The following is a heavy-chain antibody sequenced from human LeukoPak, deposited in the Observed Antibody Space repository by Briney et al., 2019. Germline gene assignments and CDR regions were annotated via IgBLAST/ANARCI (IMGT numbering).Heavy chain of an antibody. V-gene: IGHV1-69*13. D-gene: IGHD1-26*01. CDR3: AGASSKWELSF. Sequence: ASVKVSCKAPGAAFTRYAISWMRQAPGQGLEWMGGYIPMFRTANYAQNFQNRVTITADESTSTFSMEVSSLRTEDTAVYFCAGASSKWELSFWGQGTLVTVSS. J-gene: IGHJ4*02. CDR2: YIPMFRTA. CDR1: GAAFTRYA.